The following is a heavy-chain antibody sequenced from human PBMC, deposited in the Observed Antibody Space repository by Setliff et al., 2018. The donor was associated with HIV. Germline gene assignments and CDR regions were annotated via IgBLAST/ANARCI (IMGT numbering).Heavy chain of an antibody. Sequence: SETLSLTCAVSTYSISSGYYWGWIRQPPGKGLGRIGSIYHSGSTYYNPSLKSRVTISVDTSKNQFSLKLGSVTAADTAVYYCARHGGITGTTDAFDIWGQGTMVTVSS. CDR1: TYSISSGYY. CDR3: ARHGGITGTTDAFDI. J-gene: IGHJ3*02. V-gene: IGHV4-38-2*01. D-gene: IGHD1-7*01. CDR2: IYHSGST.